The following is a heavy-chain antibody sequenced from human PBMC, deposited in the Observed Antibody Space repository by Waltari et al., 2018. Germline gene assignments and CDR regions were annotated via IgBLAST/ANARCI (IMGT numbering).Heavy chain of an antibody. J-gene: IGHJ4*02. V-gene: IGHV4-30-4*08. D-gene: IGHD5-12*01. CDR2: VYHSGST. CDR1: GGSISSGDYY. CDR3: ARGATMAIFDY. Sequence: QVQLQESGPGLVKPSQTLSLTCTVSGGSISSGDYYWSWIRQPPGKGLEWIGHVYHSGSTYYNPSLKSRLTISVDTSKNQFSLKLSSVTAADTAVYYCARGATMAIFDYWGQGTLVTVSS.